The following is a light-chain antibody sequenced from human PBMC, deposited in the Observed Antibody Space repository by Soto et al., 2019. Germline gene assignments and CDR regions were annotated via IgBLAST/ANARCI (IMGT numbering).Light chain of an antibody. CDR1: SSNIGAGYD. CDR2: GNS. J-gene: IGLJ2*01. V-gene: IGLV1-40*01. CDR3: QTYDSNLSGSL. Sequence: QSVLTQPPSVSGAPGQGVTISCTGTSSNIGAGYDVHWYQQPPGTAPKVLIYGNSNRPSGVPDRFSGSKSATSASLAITGLQAEDEADYYCQTYDSNLSGSLFGGGTKVTVL.